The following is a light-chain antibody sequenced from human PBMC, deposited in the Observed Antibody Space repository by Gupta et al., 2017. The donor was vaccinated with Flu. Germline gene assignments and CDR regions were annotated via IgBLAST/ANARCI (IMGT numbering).Light chain of an antibody. CDR3: QQYDNLPLT. Sequence: GYRVNITCRASQVINRYLNWYQQKPGKAPRLLIYEASSLQAGVPSRFSGSASGTEYTLTISSLQPEDVATYYCQQYDNLPLTYGGGTRVEIK. CDR1: QVINRY. V-gene: IGKV1-33*01. CDR2: EAS. J-gene: IGKJ4*01.